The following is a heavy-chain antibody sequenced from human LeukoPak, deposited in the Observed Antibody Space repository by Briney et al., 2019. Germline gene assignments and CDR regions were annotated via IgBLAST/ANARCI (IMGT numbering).Heavy chain of an antibody. CDR3: ARDVIAAAGTDAFDI. Sequence: SGTPSPPRTVSGGPISSFYLSLIPQPPRKGPEGIGYIYYSGSTNYNPSLKSRVTISVDTSKNQFSLKLSSVTAADTAVYYCARDVIAAAGTDAFDIWGQGTMVTVSS. J-gene: IGHJ3*02. CDR2: IYYSGST. CDR1: GGPISSFY. D-gene: IGHD6-13*01. V-gene: IGHV4-59*01.